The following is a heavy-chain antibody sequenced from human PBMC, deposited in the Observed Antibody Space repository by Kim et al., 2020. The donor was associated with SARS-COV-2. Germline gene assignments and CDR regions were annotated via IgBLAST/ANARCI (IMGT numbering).Heavy chain of an antibody. J-gene: IGHJ5*02. CDR1: GGSVSSGSYY. Sequence: SETLSLTCTVSGGSVSSGSYYWSWIRQPPGKGLEWIGYIYYSGSTNYNPSLKSRVTISVDTSKNQFSLKLSSVTAADTAVYYCARRNYGSGSYSWFDPWGQGTLVTVSS. CDR2: IYYSGST. CDR3: ARRNYGSGSYSWFDP. D-gene: IGHD3-10*01. V-gene: IGHV4-61*01.